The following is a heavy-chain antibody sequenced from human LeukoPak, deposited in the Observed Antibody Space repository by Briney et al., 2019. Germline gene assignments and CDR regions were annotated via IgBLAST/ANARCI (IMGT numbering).Heavy chain of an antibody. D-gene: IGHD2-15*01. J-gene: IGHJ6*03. CDR3: ARGFVVVVAATLGDYYYMDV. Sequence: SVKVSCKASGYTFTSYDINWVRQATGQGLEWMGCMNPNSGNTGYAQKFQGRVTMTRNTSISTAYMELSSLRSEDTAVYYCARGFVVVVAATLGDYYYMDVWGKGTTVTVSS. CDR2: MNPNSGNT. V-gene: IGHV1-8*01. CDR1: GYTFTSYD.